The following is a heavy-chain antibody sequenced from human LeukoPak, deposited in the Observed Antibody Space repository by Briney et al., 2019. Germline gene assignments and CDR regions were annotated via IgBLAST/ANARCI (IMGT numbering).Heavy chain of an antibody. CDR3: ARAGGPDYYGSGSYEDYFDY. J-gene: IGHJ4*02. CDR2: VYYSGST. V-gene: IGHV4-31*03. CDR1: GGSISSGGYY. Sequence: SQTLSLTCTVSGGSISSGGYYWSWIRQHPGKGLEWIGYVYYSGSTYYNPSLRSRVTISVDTSKNQFSLKLSSVTAADTAVYYCARAGGPDYYGSGSYEDYFDYWGQGTLVTVSS. D-gene: IGHD3-10*01.